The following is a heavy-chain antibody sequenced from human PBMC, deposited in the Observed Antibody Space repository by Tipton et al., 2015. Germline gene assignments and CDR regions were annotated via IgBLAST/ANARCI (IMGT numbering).Heavy chain of an antibody. D-gene: IGHD3-9*01. CDR2: LYFSGST. Sequence: TLSLTCTVSGGSVSSGSYYWNWIRQPPGKGLEWIGSLYFSGSTYYNPSLKSRVTMSRDTSKNQFSLKLTSVTAADTAVYYCACQDYDSLTRDYQTVDYWGQGTLVTVSS. V-gene: IGHV4-39*07. CDR3: ACQDYDSLTRDYQTVDY. J-gene: IGHJ4*02. CDR1: GGSVSSGSYY.